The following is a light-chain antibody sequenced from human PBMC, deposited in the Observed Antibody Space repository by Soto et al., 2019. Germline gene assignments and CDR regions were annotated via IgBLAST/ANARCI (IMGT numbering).Light chain of an antibody. CDR2: GAS. CDR1: ETVRSN. Sequence: IVMTQSPATLSVSPGERATLSCRASETVRSNVAWFQQKPGQAPRLLIFGASTRATGIPTRFTGSGSGTEFTLTIDSLXSEDFAVYYCQQYYNWPPYTFGQGTKVDIK. CDR3: QQYYNWPPYT. V-gene: IGKV3-15*01. J-gene: IGKJ2*01.